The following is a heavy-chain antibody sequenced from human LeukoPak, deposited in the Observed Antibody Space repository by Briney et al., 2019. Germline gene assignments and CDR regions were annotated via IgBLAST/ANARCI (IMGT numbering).Heavy chain of an antibody. CDR3: ASSMVRGTFDY. CDR1: GGSISSYY. CDR2: IYYSGST. Sequence: PSETLSLTCTVSGGSISSYYWSWIRQPAGKGLEWIGYIYYSGSTNYNPSLKSRVTISVDTSKNQFSLKLSSVTAADTAVYYCASSMVRGTFDYWGQGTLVTVSS. V-gene: IGHV4-59*08. D-gene: IGHD3-10*01. J-gene: IGHJ4*02.